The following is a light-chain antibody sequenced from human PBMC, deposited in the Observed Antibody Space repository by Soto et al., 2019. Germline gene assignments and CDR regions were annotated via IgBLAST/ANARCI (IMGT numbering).Light chain of an antibody. J-gene: IGLJ2*01. CDR2: EGS. V-gene: IGLV2-23*01. Sequence: QSALTQPASVSGSPGQSITISCTGTSSDVGSYNFVSWYQHHPGKAPKLMIYEGSKRPSGVSYRFSGSKSGNTASLTISGLEGEDEADYYCCSYAGSSTLVFGGGTKVTVL. CDR1: SSDVGSYNF. CDR3: CSYAGSSTLV.